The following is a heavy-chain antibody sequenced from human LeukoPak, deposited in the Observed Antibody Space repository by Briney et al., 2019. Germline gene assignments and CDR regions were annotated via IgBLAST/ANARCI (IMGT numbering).Heavy chain of an antibody. D-gene: IGHD3-3*02. J-gene: IGHJ4*01. CDR2: ISYSGST. CDR3: ARQPSNAWHAEY. CDR1: GGSISTSSYC. Sequence: PSGTLSLNCTVTGGSISTSSYCRGGIRHPPGKGLEWIESISYSGSTYYNPPLKSRVTISVDTSNNQFSLRLTSVTAAVTPEYFCARQPSNAWHAEYYGHGSLVRVSS. V-gene: IGHV4-39*01.